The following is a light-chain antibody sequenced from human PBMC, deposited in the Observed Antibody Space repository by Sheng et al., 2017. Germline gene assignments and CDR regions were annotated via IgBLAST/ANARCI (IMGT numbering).Light chain of an antibody. V-gene: IGKV3-20*01. Sequence: PGERATLSCRASQSVSGSYLAWYQQKPGQAPRLLIHGASSRVTGIPDRFSGSGSGTDFTLTITRLEPEDFAVYYCQQYGTSLLTFGGGTKVEI. CDR3: QQYGTSLLT. CDR2: GAS. CDR1: QSVSGSY. J-gene: IGKJ4*01.